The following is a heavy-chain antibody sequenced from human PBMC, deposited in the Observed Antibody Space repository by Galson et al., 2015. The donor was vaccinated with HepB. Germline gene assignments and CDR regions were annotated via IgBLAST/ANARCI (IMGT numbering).Heavy chain of an antibody. V-gene: IGHV3-15*01. CDR2: IKSESDGGTT. D-gene: IGHD1-14*01. Sequence: SLRLSCAASGFTFSNVWVSWVRQAPGMGLEWVGRIKSESDGGTTDYAAPAKGRFTISIDDSKNTLYLQMNSLKTEDTAVYYCTIDLAQLTALGYWGLGTLVTVSS. CDR1: GFTFSNVW. J-gene: IGHJ4*02. CDR3: TIDLAQLTALGY.